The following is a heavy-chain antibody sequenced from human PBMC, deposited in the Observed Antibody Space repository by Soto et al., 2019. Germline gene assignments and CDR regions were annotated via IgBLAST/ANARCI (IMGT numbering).Heavy chain of an antibody. CDR3: AKAKGDDVSSASASAFDY. D-gene: IGHD3-3*01. V-gene: IGHV3-23*01. CDR1: RFTFSSYA. J-gene: IGHJ4*02. CDR2: ISGGGGNT. Sequence: EVQLLESGGGLVQPGGSLRLSCAASRFTFSSYAMGWVRQAPGKGLEWVSGISGGGGNTYYVDSVKGQFTVSRDNSKNTLYLQMNSLRAEDTAVYYCAKAKGDDVSSASASAFDYWGQGTLVTVSS.